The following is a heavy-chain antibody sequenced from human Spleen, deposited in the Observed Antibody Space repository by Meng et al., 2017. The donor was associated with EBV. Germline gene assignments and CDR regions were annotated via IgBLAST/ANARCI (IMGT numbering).Heavy chain of an antibody. J-gene: IGHJ4*02. Sequence: QSGQALGKPSQALSLTCAVSGVSISSGGDSWSWIRQPPGKGLEWIGYIYYSGSTYYNPSLKSRVTISVDMSKNQFSLKLSSVTAADTAVYYCARGGDSDYEHAYWGQGTLVTVSS. D-gene: IGHD5-12*01. CDR3: ARGGDSDYEHAY. CDR1: GVSISSGGDS. CDR2: IYYSGST. V-gene: IGHV4-30-4*01.